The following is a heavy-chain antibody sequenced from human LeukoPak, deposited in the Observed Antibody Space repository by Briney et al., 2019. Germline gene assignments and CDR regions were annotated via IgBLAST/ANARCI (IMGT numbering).Heavy chain of an antibody. V-gene: IGHV5-51*06. CDR3: ARAPTSLSNPYCFDY. J-gene: IGHJ4*02. CDR1: GYSFTDYW. D-gene: IGHD4-11*01. Sequence: GESLKISCQGSGYSFTDYWIGWVRQMPGKGLEWMGIIYPGDSDTRYSPSFRGHVTISADNSISTASLQWIRLEASDTAVYYCARAPTSLSNPYCFDYWGQGTLVTVSS. CDR2: IYPGDSDT.